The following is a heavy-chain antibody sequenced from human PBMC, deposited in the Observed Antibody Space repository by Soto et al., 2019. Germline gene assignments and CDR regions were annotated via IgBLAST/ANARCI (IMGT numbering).Heavy chain of an antibody. D-gene: IGHD3-10*01. V-gene: IGHV3-9*02. CDR3: VKDVSPGGADV. CDR1: GFTSHDYA. CDR2: IYWGSNKI. J-gene: IGHJ6*02. Sequence: EVQLVESGGGLVQPGRSLRLSCVASGFTSHDYAMHWVRQTPGKGLEWVSGIYWGSNKIDYADSVKGRFTISRDNAQNSLFMQMHSLSADDTALSYCVKDVSPGGADVSGHGTTVTVSS.